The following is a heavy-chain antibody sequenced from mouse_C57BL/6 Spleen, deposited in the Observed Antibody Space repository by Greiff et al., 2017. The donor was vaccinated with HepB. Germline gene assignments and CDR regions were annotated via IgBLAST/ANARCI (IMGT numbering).Heavy chain of an antibody. V-gene: IGHV3-6*01. CDR1: GYSITSGYY. Sequence: EVQLQQSGPGLVKPSQSLSLTCSVTGYSITSGYYWNWIRQFPGNKLEWMGYISYDGSNNYNPSLKNRISITRDTSKNQFFLKLNSVTTEDTATYYCARHTVVHWYFDVWGTGTTVTVSS. CDR2: ISYDGSN. D-gene: IGHD1-1*01. CDR3: ARHTVVHWYFDV. J-gene: IGHJ1*03.